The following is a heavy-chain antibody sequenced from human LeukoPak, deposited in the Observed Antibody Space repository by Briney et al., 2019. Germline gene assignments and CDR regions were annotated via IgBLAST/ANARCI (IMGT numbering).Heavy chain of an antibody. Sequence: GGSLRLSCAASGFTFSSFTMTWVRQAPGKGLEWVSTIGGSGASTYYAGSVKGRFTISRDNSKNTLSLQMNSLSAEDSAIYYCAKNYYGSGTMGGYWGQGTLVTVSS. V-gene: IGHV3-23*01. J-gene: IGHJ4*02. CDR1: GFTFSSFT. D-gene: IGHD3-10*01. CDR3: AKNYYGSGTMGGY. CDR2: IGGSGAST.